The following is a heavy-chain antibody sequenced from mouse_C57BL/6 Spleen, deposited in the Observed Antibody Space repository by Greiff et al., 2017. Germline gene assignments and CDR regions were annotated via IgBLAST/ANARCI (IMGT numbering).Heavy chain of an antibody. D-gene: IGHD3-1*01. CDR2: IDPETGGT. V-gene: IGHV1-15*01. CDR3: TRTAVYYFDY. CDR1: GYTFTDYE. J-gene: IGHJ2*01. Sequence: LQESGAELVRPGASVTLSCKASGYTFTDYEMHWVKQTPVHGLEWIGAIDPETGGTAYNQKFKGKAILTADKSSSTAYMELRSLTSEDSAVYYCTRTAVYYFDYWGQGTTLTVSS.